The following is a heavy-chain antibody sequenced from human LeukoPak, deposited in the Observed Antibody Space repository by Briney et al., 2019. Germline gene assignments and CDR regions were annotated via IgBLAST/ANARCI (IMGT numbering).Heavy chain of an antibody. D-gene: IGHD3-22*01. V-gene: IGHV1-24*01. CDR3: ATDCDRHYYDSSGYNN. CDR1: GYTRTELS. Sequence: ASVKVSCKVSGYTRTELSMHWVRQAPGKGLEWMGGFDPEDGETIYAQKFQGRVTMTEDTSTDTAYMELSSLRSEDTAVYYCATDCDRHYYDSSGYNNWGQGTLVTVSS. J-gene: IGHJ4*02. CDR2: FDPEDGET.